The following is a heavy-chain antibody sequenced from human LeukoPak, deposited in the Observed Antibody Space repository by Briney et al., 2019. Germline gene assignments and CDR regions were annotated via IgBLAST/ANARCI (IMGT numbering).Heavy chain of an antibody. CDR2: IYYSGST. CDR3: ASGYSVYDSFDY. Sequence: SETLSLTCTVSCGSISSYDWSWIRQPPGTGLEWVGYIYYSGSTNYNPSLKSRVTISVDTSKNQYYMKLSSVTAVDTAVYYCASGYSVYDSFDYWGQGTLVTVSS. D-gene: IGHD5/OR15-5a*01. V-gene: IGHV4-59*01. CDR1: CGSISSYD. J-gene: IGHJ4*02.